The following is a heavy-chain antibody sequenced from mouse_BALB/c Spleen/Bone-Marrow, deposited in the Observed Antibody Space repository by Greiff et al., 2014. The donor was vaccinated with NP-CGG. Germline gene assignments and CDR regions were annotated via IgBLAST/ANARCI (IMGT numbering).Heavy chain of an antibody. D-gene: IGHD1-1*01. CDR2: IDPYNGGT. CDR1: GYAFTSYN. V-gene: IGHV1S135*01. J-gene: IGHJ3*01. CDR3: ARENYGSRPAY. Sequence: EVQLQESGPELVKPGASVKVSCKASGYAFTSYNMYWVKQSHGKSLEWIGYIDPYNGGTSYNQKFKGKATLTVDKSSSTAYMHLSSLTSEDSAVYYCARENYGSRPAYWGQGTLVTVSA.